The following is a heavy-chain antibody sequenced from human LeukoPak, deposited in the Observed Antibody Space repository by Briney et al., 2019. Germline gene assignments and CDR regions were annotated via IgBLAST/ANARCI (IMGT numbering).Heavy chain of an antibody. J-gene: IGHJ6*02. CDR2: IDPSDSYT. CDR3: ARHGIAARPSYYYGMDV. CDR1: GYSFTSYW. V-gene: IGHV5-10-1*01. Sequence: GEPLKISCKGSGYSFTSYWISWVRQMPGKGLEWMGRIDPSDSYTNYSPSFQGHVTISADKSISTAYLQWSSLKASDTAMYYCARHGIAARPSYYYGMDVWGQGTTVTVSS. D-gene: IGHD6-6*01.